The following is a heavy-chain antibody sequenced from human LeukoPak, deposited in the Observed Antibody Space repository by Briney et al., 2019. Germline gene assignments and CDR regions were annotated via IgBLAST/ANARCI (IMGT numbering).Heavy chain of an antibody. V-gene: IGHV4-59*01. J-gene: IGHJ3*02. D-gene: IGHD6-13*01. CDR2: IYYSGST. Sequence: PSETLSLTCTVPGGSISSYNWSWIRQPPGKGLGWSGYIYYSGSTNYNPPLKSRVTISVDTSKNQFSLKLSSVTAADTAVYYCAGLGIDAFDIWGQGTMVTVSS. CDR1: GGSISSYN. CDR3: AGLGIDAFDI.